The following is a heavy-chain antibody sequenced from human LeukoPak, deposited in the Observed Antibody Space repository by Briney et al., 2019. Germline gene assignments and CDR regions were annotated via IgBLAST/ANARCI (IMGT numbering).Heavy chain of an antibody. D-gene: IGHD6-13*01. Sequence: GGSLRLSCAASGFTFSSYSMNWVRQAPGKGLEWVSSISESSSYIYYADSVKGRFTISRDNAKNSLYLQMNSLRAEDTAVYYCARGGIAAAGTRYCFDYWGQGTLVTVCS. J-gene: IGHJ4*02. V-gene: IGHV3-21*01. CDR1: GFTFSSYS. CDR2: ISESSSYI. CDR3: ARGGIAAAGTRYCFDY.